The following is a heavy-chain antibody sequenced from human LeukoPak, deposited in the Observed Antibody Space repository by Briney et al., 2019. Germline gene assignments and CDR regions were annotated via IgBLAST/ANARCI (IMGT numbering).Heavy chain of an antibody. V-gene: IGHV5-51*01. J-gene: IGHJ4*02. CDR1: GYRFTIYW. Sequence: GESLMISCQASGYRFTIYWIGWVRQMPGKGLEWMGIIYPADSDTRYSPSFQGQVTISVDKSISTAYPQWSSLGASDTAMYYCARRSPYGSGIDHYFDEWGQGTLVTVSS. CDR3: ARRSPYGSGIDHYFDE. D-gene: IGHD3-10*01. CDR2: IYPADSDT.